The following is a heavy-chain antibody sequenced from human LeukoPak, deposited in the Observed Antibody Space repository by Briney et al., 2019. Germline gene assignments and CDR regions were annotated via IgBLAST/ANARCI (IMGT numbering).Heavy chain of an antibody. CDR1: GFTVSSAY. CDR2: IRASGDRT. V-gene: IGHV3-23*01. CDR3: AVLAVPAVGY. J-gene: IGHJ4*02. D-gene: IGHD2-15*01. Sequence: GGSLRLSCAASGFTVSSAYVSWVRQAPGKGLEWVSTIRASGDRTYYAESVKGRFTMSGDKSKNTLYLQMSNLRAEDTAVYHCAVLAVPAVGYWGQGTLVIVSS.